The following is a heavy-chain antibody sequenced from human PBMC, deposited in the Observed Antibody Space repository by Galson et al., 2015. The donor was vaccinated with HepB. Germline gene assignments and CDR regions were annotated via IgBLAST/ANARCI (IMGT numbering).Heavy chain of an antibody. J-gene: IGHJ4*02. D-gene: IGHD3-10*01. Sequence: SVKVSCKASGYSFSNYCVNWVRQAPGQGPEWMAMINPRGGSARYAQNFQGRLTVTRDTSTTTVYMELRTLRSEDTAVYYCARDSFGEGGRGLGLETYLPFEHWGQGTLVIVSS. V-gene: IGHV1-46*01. CDR2: INPRGGSA. CDR1: GYSFSNYC. CDR3: ARDSFGEGGRGLGLETYLPFEH.